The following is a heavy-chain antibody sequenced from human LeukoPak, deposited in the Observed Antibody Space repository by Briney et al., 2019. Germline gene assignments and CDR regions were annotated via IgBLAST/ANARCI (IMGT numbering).Heavy chain of an antibody. Sequence: SETLSLTCTVSGGSISSGDYYWSWIRQPPGKGLEWIGYIYYSGSTYYNPSLKSRVTISVDTSKNQFSLKLSSVTAADTAVYYCARAVGAWDAFDIWGQGTMVTVSS. CDR3: ARAVGAWDAFDI. CDR2: IYYSGST. J-gene: IGHJ3*02. D-gene: IGHD1-26*01. V-gene: IGHV4-30-4*08. CDR1: GGSISSGDYY.